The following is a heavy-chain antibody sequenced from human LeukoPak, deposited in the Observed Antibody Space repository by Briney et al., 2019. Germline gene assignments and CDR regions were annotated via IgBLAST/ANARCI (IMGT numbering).Heavy chain of an antibody. CDR3: ARDAKNRDYDFWSGYYHWFDP. J-gene: IGHJ5*02. Sequence: SETLSLTCTVSGGSISSHYWSWIRQPPGKGLEWIGYIYYSGSTNYNPSLKSRVTISVDTSKNQFSLKLSSVTAADTAVYYCARDAKNRDYDFWSGYYHWFDPWGQGTLVTVSS. D-gene: IGHD3-3*01. CDR1: GGSISSHY. V-gene: IGHV4-59*11. CDR2: IYYSGST.